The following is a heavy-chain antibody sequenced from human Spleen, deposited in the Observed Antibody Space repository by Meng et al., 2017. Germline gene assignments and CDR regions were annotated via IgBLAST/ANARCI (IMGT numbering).Heavy chain of an antibody. Sequence: EVQLGESGGGLGKPGGSLRLSCEGSGFTFSNAYMTWVRQVPGKRLEWVGRIKSKPDGETIDYAAPVKGRFTISRDDSKNTVYLQMNSLKSEDTAVYYCSGHIDYWGQGTLVTVSS. CDR1: GFTFSNAY. J-gene: IGHJ4*02. D-gene: IGHD5-12*01. V-gene: IGHV3-15*01. CDR3: SGHIDY. CDR2: IKSKPDGETI.